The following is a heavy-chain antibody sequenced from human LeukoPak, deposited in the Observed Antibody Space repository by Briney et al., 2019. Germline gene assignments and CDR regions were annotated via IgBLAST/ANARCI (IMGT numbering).Heavy chain of an antibody. V-gene: IGHV5-51*01. CDR2: IYPGDSDT. CDR3: ARRSNAVLLDASWDFGFDP. CDR1: GYSFTSYW. Sequence: GESLKISCKGSGYSFTSYWIGWVRQMPGKGLEWMGIIYPGDSDTRYSPSFQGQVTISADKSISTAYLQWNSLKVSDTATYYCARRSNAVLLDASWDFGFDPWGQGSLVTVSS. D-gene: IGHD2/OR15-2a*01. J-gene: IGHJ5*02.